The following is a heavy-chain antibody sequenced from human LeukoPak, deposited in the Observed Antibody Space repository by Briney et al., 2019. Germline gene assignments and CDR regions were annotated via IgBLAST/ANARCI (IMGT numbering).Heavy chain of an antibody. CDR1: GGSISSSSYY. V-gene: IGHV4-39*01. J-gene: IGHJ3*02. CDR3: ARRLYDSLTGHPDAFDI. D-gene: IGHD3-9*01. Sequence: SETLSLTCIVSGGSISSSSYYWGWIRHPPGEGLGWIGNIYYSGNTYYNPSLKSLVTISVDTPNNQFSLKLSSVTAADTAVYYCARRLYDSLTGHPDAFDIWGQGTMVTVSS. CDR2: IYYSGNT.